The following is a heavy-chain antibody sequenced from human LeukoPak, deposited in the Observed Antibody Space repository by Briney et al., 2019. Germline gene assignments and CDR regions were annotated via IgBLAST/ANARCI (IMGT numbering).Heavy chain of an antibody. CDR1: GGSISSYY. J-gene: IGHJ4*02. Sequence: SETLSLTCTVSGGSISSYYWSWIRQPSGKGLEWIGYIYYSGSTNYNPSLKSRVTISVDTSKNQFSLKLSSVTAADTAVYYCARAGHDQTFDYWGQGTLVTVSS. V-gene: IGHV4-59*01. CDR3: ARAGHDQTFDY. D-gene: IGHD2-2*01. CDR2: IYYSGST.